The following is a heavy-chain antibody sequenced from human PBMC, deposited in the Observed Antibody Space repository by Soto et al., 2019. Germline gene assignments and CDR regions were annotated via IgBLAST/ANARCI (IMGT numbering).Heavy chain of an antibody. CDR3: AKVVADEYCSGGSCYHYYFYY. CDR1: GFTFSSYA. Sequence: GGSLRLSCAASGFTFSSYAMSWVRQAPGKGLEWVSAISGSGGSTYYADSVKGRFTISRDNSKNTLYLQMDSLRAEDTAVYYCAKVVADEYCSGGSCYHYYFYYWGQGTLVTVSS. J-gene: IGHJ4*02. CDR2: ISGSGGST. V-gene: IGHV3-23*01. D-gene: IGHD2-15*01.